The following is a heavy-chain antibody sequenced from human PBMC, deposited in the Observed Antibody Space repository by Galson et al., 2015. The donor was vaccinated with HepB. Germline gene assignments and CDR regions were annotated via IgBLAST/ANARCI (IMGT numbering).Heavy chain of an antibody. J-gene: IGHJ6*03. CDR2: ISWNSGGI. D-gene: IGHD1-1*01. V-gene: IGHV3-9*01. Sequence: SLRLSCAASGFTFEDYAMHWVRQAPGTGLEWVSGISWNSGGIGYADSVKGRFTISRDNAKNSLYLQMNSLRAEDTALYYCVKARGPRGTYYYYMDVWGKGTTVTVSS. CDR3: VKARGPRGTYYYYMDV. CDR1: GFTFEDYA.